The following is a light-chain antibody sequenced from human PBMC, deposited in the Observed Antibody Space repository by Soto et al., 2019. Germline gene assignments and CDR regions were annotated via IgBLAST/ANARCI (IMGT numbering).Light chain of an antibody. Sequence: SYELTQPPSVSVSPGQTASITCSGDKLDNKYACWYQQKPGQSPVLVIYQDTKRPSGIPERFSGSNSGNTATLTISGTQAVDDADYYCQAWDGSTGVFGTGTKVTVL. CDR2: QDT. J-gene: IGLJ1*01. CDR1: KLDNKY. V-gene: IGLV3-1*01. CDR3: QAWDGSTGV.